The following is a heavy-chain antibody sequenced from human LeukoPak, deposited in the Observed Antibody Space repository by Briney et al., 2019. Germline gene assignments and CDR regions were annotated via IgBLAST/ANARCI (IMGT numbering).Heavy chain of an antibody. J-gene: IGHJ4*02. CDR2: IYYSGST. V-gene: IGHV4-30-4*01. Sequence: SETLSLTCTVSGGSISSGDYYWSWIRQPPGKGLEWIGYIYYSGSTYYSPSLKSRVTISVDTSKNQFSLKLSSVTAADTAVYYCARDNRGYYDFWSGYYTPYYFDYWDQGTLVTVSS. D-gene: IGHD3-3*01. CDR1: GGSISSGDYY. CDR3: ARDNRGYYDFWSGYYTPYYFDY.